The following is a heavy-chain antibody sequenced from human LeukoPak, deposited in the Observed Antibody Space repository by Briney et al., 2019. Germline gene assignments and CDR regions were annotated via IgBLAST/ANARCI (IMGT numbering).Heavy chain of an antibody. V-gene: IGHV1-2*02. J-gene: IGHJ3*02. D-gene: IGHD1-26*01. CDR1: GYTFTGYY. CDR3: ARVPYSGSFGEWGSAFDI. CDR2: IDPNSGGT. Sequence: GASVKVSCKASGYTFTGYYMHWVRQAPGQGLEWMGWIDPNSGGTNYAQKFQGRVTMTRDTSISTAYMELSRLRSDDTAVYYCARVPYSGSFGEWGSAFDIWGQGTMVTVSS.